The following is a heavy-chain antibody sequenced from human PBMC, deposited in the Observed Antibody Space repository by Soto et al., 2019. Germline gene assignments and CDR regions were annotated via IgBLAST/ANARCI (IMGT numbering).Heavy chain of an antibody. Sequence: SETLSLTCTVSGGSISSYYWSWIRQPPGKGLEWIGYIYYSGSTNYNPSLKSRVTISVDTSKNQFSLKLSSVTAADTAVYYCARRGCSGGSCYLSAFDIWGQGTMVTVSS. CDR3: ARRGCSGGSCYLSAFDI. J-gene: IGHJ3*02. D-gene: IGHD2-15*01. CDR2: IYYSGST. V-gene: IGHV4-59*08. CDR1: GGSISSYY.